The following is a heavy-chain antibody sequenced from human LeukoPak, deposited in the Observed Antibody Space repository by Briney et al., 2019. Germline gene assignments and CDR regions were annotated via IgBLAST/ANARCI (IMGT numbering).Heavy chain of an antibody. Sequence: ASVKVSCKASGYTFTSYGISWVRQAPGQGLEWMGWISAYNGNTNYAQKLQGRVTMTTDTSTSTAYMELRSLRSDDTAVYYCARDSPLAGYSSGWFDYWGQGTLVTVSS. J-gene: IGHJ4*02. CDR1: GYTFTSYG. D-gene: IGHD6-19*01. V-gene: IGHV1-18*01. CDR2: ISAYNGNT. CDR3: ARDSPLAGYSSGWFDY.